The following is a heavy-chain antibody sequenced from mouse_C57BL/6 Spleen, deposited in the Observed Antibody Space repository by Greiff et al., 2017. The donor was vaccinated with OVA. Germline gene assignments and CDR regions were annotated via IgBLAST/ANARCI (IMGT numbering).Heavy chain of an antibody. CDR3: ARGDYYGSSGSWYFDV. CDR2: INTSSGYT. Sequence: VQGVESGAELAKPGASVKLSCKASGYTFTSYWMHWVKQRPGQGLEWIGYINTSSGYTKYNQKFKDKATLTADKSSSTAYMQLSSLTYEDSAVYYCARGDYYGSSGSWYFDVWGTGTTVTVSS. V-gene: IGHV1-7*01. CDR1: GYTFTSYW. D-gene: IGHD1-1*01. J-gene: IGHJ1*03.